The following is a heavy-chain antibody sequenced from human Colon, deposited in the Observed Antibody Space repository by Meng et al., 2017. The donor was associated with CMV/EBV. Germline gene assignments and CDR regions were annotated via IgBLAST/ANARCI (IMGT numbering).Heavy chain of an antibody. CDR1: GFAFSSYA. CDR3: AKSTVGDYSYVDS. Sequence: GGSLRLSCAASGFAFSSYAMTWVRQPPGKGLEWVSRISCNGGGTNYADSVKGRFTISRDNSKNTLYLQMSSLRAEDSAVYYCAKSTVGDYSYVDSWGQGTLVTVSS. V-gene: IGHV3-23*01. J-gene: IGHJ4*02. D-gene: IGHD3-22*01. CDR2: ISCNGGGT.